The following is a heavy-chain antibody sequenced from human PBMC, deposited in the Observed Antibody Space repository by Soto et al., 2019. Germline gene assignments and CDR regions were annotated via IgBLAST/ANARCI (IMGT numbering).Heavy chain of an antibody. CDR2: ISGSGGDT. CDR3: VKDRPRPTQSSLDY. CDR1: GFTFSTYA. V-gene: IGHV3-23*01. Sequence: PGGSLRLSCAASGFTFSTYAMSWVRQAPGKGLEWVSVISGSGGDTYYADSVKGRFTISRDDSKNTLYLQMNSLRAEDTAIYYCVKDRPRPTQSSLDYWGQGALVTVSS. J-gene: IGHJ4*02.